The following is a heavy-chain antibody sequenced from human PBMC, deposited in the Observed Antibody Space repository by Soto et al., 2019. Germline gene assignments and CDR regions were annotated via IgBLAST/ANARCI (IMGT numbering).Heavy chain of an antibody. Sequence: SQTLSLTCAISGDSVSSNSAAWNWIRQSPSRGLEWLGRTYYRSKWYNDYAVSVKSRITINPDTSKNQFSLQLNSVTPEDTAVYYCARALHRYSSGWYYFDYWGQGTLVTVSS. CDR2: TYYRSKWYN. J-gene: IGHJ4*02. V-gene: IGHV6-1*01. CDR3: ARALHRYSSGWYYFDY. CDR1: GDSVSSNSAA. D-gene: IGHD6-19*01.